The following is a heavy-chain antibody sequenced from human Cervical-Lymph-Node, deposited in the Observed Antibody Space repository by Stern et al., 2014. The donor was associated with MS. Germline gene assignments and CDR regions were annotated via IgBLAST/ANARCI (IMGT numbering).Heavy chain of an antibody. V-gene: IGHV4-30-2*01. CDR3: ARVVRFLEWVPFDP. D-gene: IGHD3-3*01. J-gene: IGHJ5*02. CDR2: IYEDESS. CDR1: GGSVSSGGFT. Sequence: VQLVESGSGLVRPSQTLSLTCTVSGGSVSSGGFTWSWLRQPPGQGLEWIGYIYEDESSYYHPALKSRVTLSIDRSKNQFSLRLSSMTAADTALYYCARVVRFLEWVPFDPWGQGILVTVSS.